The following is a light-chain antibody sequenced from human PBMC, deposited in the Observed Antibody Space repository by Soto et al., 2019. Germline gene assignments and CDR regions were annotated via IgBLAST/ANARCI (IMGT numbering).Light chain of an antibody. J-gene: IGKJ5*01. CDR1: QTVSSS. V-gene: IGKV3-11*01. CDR3: QQRSNWPIT. CDR2: EAS. Sequence: EIVLTQSPATLSLSPGERATLSCRASQTVSSSLAWYQQKPGQAPRLLIYEASNRATGIPARFSGSGSGADFTLTISSLEPEDFALYYCQQRSNWPITFGQGTRLE.